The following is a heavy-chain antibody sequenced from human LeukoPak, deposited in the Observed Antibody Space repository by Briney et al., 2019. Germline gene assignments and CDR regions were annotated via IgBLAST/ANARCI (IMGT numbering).Heavy chain of an antibody. J-gene: IGHJ5*02. CDR2: IYYSGST. CDR1: GGSLSSYY. V-gene: IGHV4-59*01. D-gene: IGHD5-24*01. CDR3: ARVVYKNWFDP. Sequence: SETLSLTCTVSGGSLSSYYWSWIRQPPGKGLEWIGYIYYSGSTNYNPSLKSRVTISVDTSKNQFSLKLSSVTAADTAVYYCARVVYKNWFDPWGQGTLVTVSS.